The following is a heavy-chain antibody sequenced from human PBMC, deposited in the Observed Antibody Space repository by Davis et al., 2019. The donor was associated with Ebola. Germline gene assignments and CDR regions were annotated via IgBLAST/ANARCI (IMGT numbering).Heavy chain of an antibody. CDR2: ISGSGGST. Sequence: GESLKISCAASGFTFSSYSMNWVRQAPGKGLEWVSAISGSGGSTYYADSVKGRFTISRDNSKKTLYLQMNSLRIEDTAVYYCVKGSITMTVVVYFDLWGQGTLVTVSS. CDR3: VKGSITMTVVVYFDL. V-gene: IGHV3-23*01. D-gene: IGHD3-22*01. CDR1: GFTFSSYS. J-gene: IGHJ4*02.